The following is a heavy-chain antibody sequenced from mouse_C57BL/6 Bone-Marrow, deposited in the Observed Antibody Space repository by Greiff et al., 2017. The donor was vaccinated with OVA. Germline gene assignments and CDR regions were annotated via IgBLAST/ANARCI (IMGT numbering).Heavy chain of an antibody. D-gene: IGHD4-1*02. CDR3: ARLNWAWFAY. CDR1: GYTFTSYW. CDR2: IDPSYSYT. J-gene: IGHJ3*01. Sequence: QVQLQQPGAELVMPGASVKLSCKASGYTFTSYWMHWVKQRPGQGLEWIGEIDPSYSYTNYNQKFKGKSTLTVDKSSSTAYMQLSSLTSEDSAVYYCARLNWAWFAYWGQGTLVTVSA. V-gene: IGHV1-69*01.